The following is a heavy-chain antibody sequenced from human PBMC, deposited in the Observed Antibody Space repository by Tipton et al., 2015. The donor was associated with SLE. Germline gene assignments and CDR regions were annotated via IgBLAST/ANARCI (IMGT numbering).Heavy chain of an antibody. CDR3: ARRDQLLRSLAYYYYMDV. V-gene: IGHV4-39*01. J-gene: IGHJ6*03. D-gene: IGHD3-3*01. CDR1: GGSISSSSFY. CDR2: IHYSGST. Sequence: LRLSCTVSGGSISSSSFYWGWIRQPPGKGLEWIGSIHYSGSTYYNPSLKSRVTISADTPKNQVSLKLGSVTAADTAVYYCARRDQLLRSLAYYYYMDVWGKGTTVTVSS.